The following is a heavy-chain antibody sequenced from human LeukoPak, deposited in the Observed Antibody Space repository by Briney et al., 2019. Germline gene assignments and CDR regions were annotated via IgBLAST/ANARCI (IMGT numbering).Heavy chain of an antibody. J-gene: IGHJ4*02. Sequence: SETLSLTCAVYGGSFSGYYWSWIRQPPGKGLEWIGEINHSGSTNYNPSLKSRVTILVDTSKNQFSLKLSSVTAADTAVYYCARRAIFGVVMFDYWGQGTLVTVSS. CDR2: INHSGST. CDR3: ARRAIFGVVMFDY. CDR1: GGSFSGYY. V-gene: IGHV4-34*01. D-gene: IGHD3-3*01.